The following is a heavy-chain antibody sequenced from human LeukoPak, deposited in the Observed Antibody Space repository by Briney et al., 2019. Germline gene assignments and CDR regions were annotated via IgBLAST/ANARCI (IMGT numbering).Heavy chain of an antibody. CDR3: ARVYGSGSGWYFDL. CDR1: GFTFSSYS. CDR2: ISSSSSYT. D-gene: IGHD3-10*01. V-gene: IGHV3-21*05. J-gene: IGHJ2*01. Sequence: PGGSLRLSCAASGFTFSSYSMNWVRQAPGKGLEWVSYISSSSSYTNYADSVKGRFTISRDNAKNSLYLQMNSLRAEDTAVYYCARVYGSGSGWYFDLWGRGTLVTVSS.